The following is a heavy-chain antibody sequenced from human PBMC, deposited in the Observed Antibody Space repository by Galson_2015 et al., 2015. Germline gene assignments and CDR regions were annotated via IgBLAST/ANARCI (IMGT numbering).Heavy chain of an antibody. Sequence: SLRLSCAASGFTFSSYAMHWVRQAPGKGLEWVAVISYDGSNKFYADSVKGRFTISRDNSKNTLYLQMNSLRPEDTAVYYCARDSRLDYYYYYYMDVWGKGTTVTVSS. V-gene: IGHV3-30-3*01. CDR3: ARDSRLDYYYYYYMDV. J-gene: IGHJ6*03. CDR1: GFTFSSYA. CDR2: ISYDGSNK. D-gene: IGHD2-21*01.